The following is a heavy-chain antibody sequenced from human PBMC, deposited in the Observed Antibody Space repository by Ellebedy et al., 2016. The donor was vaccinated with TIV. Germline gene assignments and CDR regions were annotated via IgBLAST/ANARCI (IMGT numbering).Heavy chain of an antibody. CDR3: AKAQTGYYDSSGYALIAMDV. D-gene: IGHD3-22*01. J-gene: IGHJ6*02. CDR1: GFIFSSYG. CDR2: IRYDGSDK. V-gene: IGHV3-30*02. Sequence: GESLKISCAASGFIFSSYGMPWVRQAPGKGLEWVALIRYDGSDKFYADSVKGRFTISRDNSKNTVYLQMNSLRAEDTAVYYCAKAQTGYYDSSGYALIAMDVWGQGTTVTVSS.